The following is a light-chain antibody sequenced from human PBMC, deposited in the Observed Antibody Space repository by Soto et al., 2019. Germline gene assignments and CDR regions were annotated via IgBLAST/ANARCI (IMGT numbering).Light chain of an antibody. J-gene: IGLJ2*01. Sequence: QSVLTQPPSASGSPGQSVTISCTGTSSDVGGYNYVSWYQQHPGKAPKLMIYEVSKRPSGVPDRFSGSKSGNTASLTVSGLQAEDEADYYFSSYAGSNRVIGGGIKLTVL. CDR1: SSDVGGYNY. CDR2: EVS. CDR3: SSYAGSNRV. V-gene: IGLV2-8*01.